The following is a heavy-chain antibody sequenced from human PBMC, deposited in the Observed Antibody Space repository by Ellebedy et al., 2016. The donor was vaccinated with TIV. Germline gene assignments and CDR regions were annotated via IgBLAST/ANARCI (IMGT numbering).Heavy chain of an antibody. CDR2: ISSSSSTI. CDR3: ARDPMIWIFDY. V-gene: IGHV3-48*01. D-gene: IGHD3-22*01. J-gene: IGHJ4*02. CDR1: GFNFYNYT. Sequence: PGGSLRLSCAASGFNFYNYTMNWVRQAPGKGLEWISYISSSSSTIYYTDSVKGRFTISRDNAKNSLYLQMNSLRAEDTAVYYCARDPMIWIFDYWGQGTPVTVSS.